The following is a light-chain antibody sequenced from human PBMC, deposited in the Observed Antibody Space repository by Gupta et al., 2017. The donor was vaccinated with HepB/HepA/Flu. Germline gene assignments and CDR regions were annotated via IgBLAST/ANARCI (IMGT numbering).Light chain of an antibody. CDR1: QSVSSN. CDR3: QQYNNWPWT. Sequence: ETVMTQSPATLSVSPGERATLSCRASQSVSSNLAWYQQKPGQAPRLLIYGASTRATGIPATFSGSGSATEFTLTISSLQSEDFAVYYCQQYNNWPWTFGQGTKVEIK. J-gene: IGKJ1*01. V-gene: IGKV3-15*01. CDR2: GAS.